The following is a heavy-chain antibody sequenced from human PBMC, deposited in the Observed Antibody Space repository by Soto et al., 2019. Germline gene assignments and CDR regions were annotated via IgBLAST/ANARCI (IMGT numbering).Heavy chain of an antibody. V-gene: IGHV3-74*03. CDR3: ARDPAPIGWYNY. D-gene: IGHD6-19*01. CDR1: GFTFSNYW. CDR2: INSDGSST. Sequence: GGSLRLSCAASGFTFSNYWMHWVRQAPGKGLVWVSRINSDGSSTMYADSVKGRFTILRDNAKNTLYLQMNSLRAEDTAVYYCARDPAPIGWYNYWGQGILVTVSS. J-gene: IGHJ4*02.